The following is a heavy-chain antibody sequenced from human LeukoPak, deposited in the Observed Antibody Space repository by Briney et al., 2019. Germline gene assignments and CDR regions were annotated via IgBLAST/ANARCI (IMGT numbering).Heavy chain of an antibody. D-gene: IGHD2-2*01. V-gene: IGHV3-30*02. CDR3: AKAGTVEPAAILYFYYYMDV. Sequence: DSVKGRFTISRDNSKNTLYLQMNTLRAEDTAVYYCAKAGTVEPAAILYFYYYMDVWGKGTTVTVSS. J-gene: IGHJ6*03.